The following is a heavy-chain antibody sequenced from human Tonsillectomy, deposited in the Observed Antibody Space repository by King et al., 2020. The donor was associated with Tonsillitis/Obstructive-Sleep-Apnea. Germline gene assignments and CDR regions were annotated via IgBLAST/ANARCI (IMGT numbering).Heavy chain of an antibody. CDR3: ARVEYCSITSCYTLQNATRFVY. V-gene: IGHV3-33*01. Sequence: VQLVESGGGVVQPGRSLRLSCAASGFTFSSYGMHWVRQAPGKGLEWVALIWYDGSNRYYAGSVKGRFTIHRDNSKNTLFLQMNSLRAEDTAVYYCARVEYCSITSCYTLQNATRFVYWGRGTLVSVSS. CDR2: IWYDGSNR. D-gene: IGHD2-2*02. CDR1: GFTFSSYG. J-gene: IGHJ4*02.